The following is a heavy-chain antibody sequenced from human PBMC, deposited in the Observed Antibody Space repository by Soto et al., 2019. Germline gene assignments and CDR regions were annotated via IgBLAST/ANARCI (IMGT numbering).Heavy chain of an antibody. Sequence: GASVKVCCEASGYTFTSYAMHCVRQAPGQRHEWMGWINAGNGNTKYSRKFQGRVAITRDTSASTAYMELSSLRSEDTAVYYCARAPKLVVPSSLQHHHPPYGTHFPCQAT. CDR1: GYTFTSYA. D-gene: IGHD2-2*02. CDR2: INAGNGNT. J-gene: IGHJ6*02. V-gene: IGHV1-3*01. CDR3: ARAPKLVVPSSLQHHHPPYGTHF.